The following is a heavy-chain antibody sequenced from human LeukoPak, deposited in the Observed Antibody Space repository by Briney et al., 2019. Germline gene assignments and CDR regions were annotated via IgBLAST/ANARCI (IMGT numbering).Heavy chain of an antibody. V-gene: IGHV3-30*04. CDR2: ISYDGNNK. Sequence: GGSLRLSCAASGFTFSTYPLHWVRQAPGKGLEWVAVISYDGNNKYYADSVKGRFTISRDNSKNTLYLQMNSLRAEDTAVYYCAKDASSGSYAPFDYWGQGTLVTVSS. D-gene: IGHD1-26*01. J-gene: IGHJ4*02. CDR1: GFTFSTYP. CDR3: AKDASSGSYAPFDY.